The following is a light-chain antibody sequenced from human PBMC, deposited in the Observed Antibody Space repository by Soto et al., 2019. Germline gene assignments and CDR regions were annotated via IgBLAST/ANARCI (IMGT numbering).Light chain of an antibody. J-gene: IGLJ1*01. V-gene: IGLV2-14*03. Sequence: QSVLTQPASVSGSPGQSITISCTGTSSDVGAYEYVSWYQQHPGKAPKLLIYDVSNRPSGVSTRFSGSKSGNTASLTISGLQAEDEGDYYCTSYTTRRLYVFXSGTKVTVL. CDR2: DVS. CDR3: TSYTTRRLYV. CDR1: SSDVGAYEY.